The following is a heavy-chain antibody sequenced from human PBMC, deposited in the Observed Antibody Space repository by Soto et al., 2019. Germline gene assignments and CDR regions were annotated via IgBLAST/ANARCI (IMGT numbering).Heavy chain of an antibody. CDR3: AKGRIAVAAGAIDV. CDR2: IWYDGSNT. Sequence: QVRLLESGGGVGQPGTSLRVSCAASGFPFNKYGMHWVRQAPGKGLVWVAAIWYDGSNTYYGESVKGRCTISRDNSTNTLYLQMDNVRVDDTGVYFCAKGRIAVAAGAIDVWGPGTNVTVSS. D-gene: IGHD6-19*01. CDR1: GFPFNKYG. V-gene: IGHV3-33*03. J-gene: IGHJ3*01.